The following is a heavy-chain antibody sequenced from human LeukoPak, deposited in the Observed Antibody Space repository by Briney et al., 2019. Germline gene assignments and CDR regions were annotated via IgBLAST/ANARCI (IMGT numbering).Heavy chain of an antibody. Sequence: GESLKISCKGSGYKFTTYWIAWMRQMPGQGLEWLGIIYPRDSDTRYSPSFEGQVSISVDTSIDTAYLQWSSVKASDTAMYYCARLLAAPYYINFWGQGTLVIVSS. D-gene: IGHD6-25*01. CDR1: GYKFTTYW. J-gene: IGHJ4*02. CDR2: IYPRDSDT. CDR3: ARLLAAPYYINF. V-gene: IGHV5-51*01.